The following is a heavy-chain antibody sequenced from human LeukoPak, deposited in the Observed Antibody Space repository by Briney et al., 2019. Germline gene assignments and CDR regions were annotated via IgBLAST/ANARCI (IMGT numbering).Heavy chain of an antibody. CDR1: GFTFSSYA. J-gene: IGHJ1*01. CDR2: IDASGGST. D-gene: IGHD3-22*01. V-gene: IGHV3-23*01. Sequence: GGSLRLSCAASGFTFSSYAMSWVRQAPGKGLEWVSSIDASGGSTYYADSVKGRFTISRDNSKNTFYLQMNSLRADDTAVYYCTTVGQYHDSSGYLHWGQGTHVIVSS. CDR3: TTVGQYHDSSGYLH.